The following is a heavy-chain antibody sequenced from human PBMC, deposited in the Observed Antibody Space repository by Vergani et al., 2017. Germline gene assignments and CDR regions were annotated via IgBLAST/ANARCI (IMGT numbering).Heavy chain of an antibody. D-gene: IGHD1-14*01. Sequence: QLQLQESGSGLVKPSQTLSLTCAVSGGSISSGGYSWSWIRQPPGKGLEWIGYIYYSGSTNYNPSLKSRVTISVDTSKNQFSLKLSSVTAADTAVYYCARASITGTTSGIAYWYFDLWGRGTLVTVSS. J-gene: IGHJ2*01. CDR1: GGSISSGGYS. V-gene: IGHV4-30-2*01. CDR2: IYYSGST. CDR3: ARASITGTTSGIAYWYFDL.